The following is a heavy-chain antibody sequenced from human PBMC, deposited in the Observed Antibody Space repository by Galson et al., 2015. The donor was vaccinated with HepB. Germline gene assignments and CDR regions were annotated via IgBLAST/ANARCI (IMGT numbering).Heavy chain of an antibody. J-gene: IGHJ4*02. CDR2: ISSSSSYT. CDR1: GFTFSDYY. D-gene: IGHD5-24*01. CDR3: ASGLDGYSQFDY. V-gene: IGHV3-11*06. Sequence: SLRLSCAASGFTFSDYYMSWIRQAPGKGLEWVSYISSSSSYTNYADSVKGRFTISRDNAKNSLYLQMNSLRAEDTAVYYCASGLDGYSQFDYWGQGTLVTVSS.